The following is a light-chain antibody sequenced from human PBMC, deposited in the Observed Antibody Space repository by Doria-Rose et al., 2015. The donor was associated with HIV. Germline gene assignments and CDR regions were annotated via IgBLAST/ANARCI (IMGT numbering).Light chain of an antibody. Sequence: TQSPGTLSLSPGERATLSCRASQGFSSTYLAWYQQKPGQAPSLLIYDGATRATGIPDRFSASGSGTDFTLTINRLEPEDFALYYCHQYGTSWTFGQGSKVEI. V-gene: IGKV3-20*01. J-gene: IGKJ1*01. CDR2: DGA. CDR3: HQYGTSWT. CDR1: QGFSSTY.